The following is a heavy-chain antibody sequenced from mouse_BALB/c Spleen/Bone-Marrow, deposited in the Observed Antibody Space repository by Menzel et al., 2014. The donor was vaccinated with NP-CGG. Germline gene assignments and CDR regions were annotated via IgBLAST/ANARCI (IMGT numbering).Heavy chain of an antibody. D-gene: IGHD1-1*01. J-gene: IGHJ3*01. CDR3: ARDYYGFSYGFAY. CDR2: INPYNGGT. V-gene: IGHV1-26*01. CDR1: GYSFTGYT. Sequence: EVQLQQSGPELVKPGASMKISYEASGYSFTGYTMNWVKQSHGKNLEWIGLINPYNGGTNYSQKFKGKATLTVDKSSSTAYMELLSLTSEDSAVYYCARDYYGFSYGFAYWGQGTLVTVSA.